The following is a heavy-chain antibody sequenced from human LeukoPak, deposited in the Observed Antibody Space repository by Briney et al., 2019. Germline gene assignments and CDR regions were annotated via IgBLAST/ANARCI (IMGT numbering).Heavy chain of an antibody. V-gene: IGHV3-48*02. J-gene: IGHJ4*02. CDR2: ISSSSSTI. CDR3: ARDLTGSYEPRTFDY. D-gene: IGHD1-26*01. CDR1: GFTFSSYS. Sequence: GGSLRLSCAASGFTFSSYSMNWVRQAPGKGLEWVSYISSSSSTIYYADSVKGRLTISRDNAKNSLYLQMNSLRDEDTAVYYCARDLTGSYEPRTFDYWGQGTLVTVSS.